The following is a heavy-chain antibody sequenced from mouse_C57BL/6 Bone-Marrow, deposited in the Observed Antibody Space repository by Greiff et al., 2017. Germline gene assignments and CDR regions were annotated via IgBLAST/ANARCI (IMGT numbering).Heavy chain of an antibody. CDR3: TRGYSNYVDWFAY. D-gene: IGHD2-5*01. CDR2: IYPGNSDT. Sequence: VQLQQSGTVLARPGASVKMSCKTSGYTFTSYWMHWVKQRPGQGLEWIGAIYPGNSDTSYNQKFKGKAKLTAVTSASTAYMALSSLTNEDSAVYYCTRGYSNYVDWFAYWGQGTLVTVSA. V-gene: IGHV1-5*01. CDR1: GYTFTSYW. J-gene: IGHJ3*01.